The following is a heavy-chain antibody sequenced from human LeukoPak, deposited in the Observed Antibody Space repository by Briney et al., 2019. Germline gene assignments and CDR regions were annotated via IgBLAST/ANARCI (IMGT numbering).Heavy chain of an antibody. CDR1: GGSISSHY. Sequence: PSETLSLTCTVSGGSISSHYWSWIRQPPGKGLEWIGYIYYSGSTNYNPSLKSRVTISVDTSKNQFSLKLSSVTAADTAVYYCARAMGDGCNYDSIYFDYWGQGTLVTVSS. V-gene: IGHV4-59*11. D-gene: IGHD5-24*01. CDR3: ARAMGDGCNYDSIYFDY. CDR2: IYYSGST. J-gene: IGHJ4*02.